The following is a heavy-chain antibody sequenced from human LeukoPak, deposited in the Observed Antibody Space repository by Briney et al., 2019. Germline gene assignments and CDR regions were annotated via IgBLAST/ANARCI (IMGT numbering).Heavy chain of an antibody. Sequence: GGSLRLSCAASGFTFSGYWMHRVRQAPGKGLVWVSRTNRDDSDTSYADSVKGRSTTSRDNSKNALSLQMNSLRADDTAIYYCAKDGKISVGELSNWGQGALVSVSS. D-gene: IGHD3-10*01. J-gene: IGHJ4*02. CDR2: TNRDDSDT. CDR3: AKDGKISVGELSN. V-gene: IGHV3-74*01. CDR1: GFTFSGYW.